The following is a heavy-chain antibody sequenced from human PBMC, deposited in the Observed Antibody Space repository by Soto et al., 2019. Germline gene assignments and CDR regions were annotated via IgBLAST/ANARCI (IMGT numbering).Heavy chain of an antibody. J-gene: IGHJ2*01. Sequence: VQLVQSGAEVKKPGSSVKVSCKASGGSFSSYPISWVRQAPGQGLEWMGGIIPIFGTTNYAQKFQGRVTITADKSTSTAYMELISLRSEDTAVYYCARDYYDGAGYYAWYFDLWVRGTLVTFSS. CDR1: GGSFSSYP. D-gene: IGHD3-22*01. CDR3: ARDYYDGAGYYAWYFDL. CDR2: IIPIFGTT. V-gene: IGHV1-69*06.